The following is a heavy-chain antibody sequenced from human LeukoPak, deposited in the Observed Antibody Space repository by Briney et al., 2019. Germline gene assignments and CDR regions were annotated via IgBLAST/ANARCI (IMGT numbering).Heavy chain of an antibody. D-gene: IGHD1-1*01. CDR2: ISYDGSNK. V-gene: IGHV3-30*03. J-gene: IGHJ4*02. CDR3: ATDSAVGRPGL. CDR1: GFTFSSYG. Sequence: GRSLRLSCAASGFTFSSYGMHWVRQAPGKGLEWVAVISYDGSNKYYADSVKGRFTISRDNSKNTLYLQMNSLRAEDTAVYYCATDSAVGRPGLWGQGALVTVSS.